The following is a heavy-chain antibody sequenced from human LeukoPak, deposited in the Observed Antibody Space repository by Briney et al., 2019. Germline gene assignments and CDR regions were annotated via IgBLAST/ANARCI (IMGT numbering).Heavy chain of an antibody. Sequence: GGSLRLSCAASGFTFSSYATSWVRQAPGKGLEWVSAISGSGGSTYYADSVKGRFTISRDNSKNTLYLQMNSLRAEDTAVYYCAKGSKSGGYSYGYFAFDIWGQGTMVTVSS. CDR1: GFTFSSYA. CDR2: ISGSGGST. J-gene: IGHJ3*02. V-gene: IGHV3-23*01. D-gene: IGHD5-18*01. CDR3: AKGSKSGGYSYGYFAFDI.